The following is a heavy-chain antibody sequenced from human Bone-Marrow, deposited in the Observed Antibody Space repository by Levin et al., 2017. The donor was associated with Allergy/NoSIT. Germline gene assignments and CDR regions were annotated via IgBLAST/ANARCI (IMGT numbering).Heavy chain of an antibody. D-gene: IGHD3-3*01. J-gene: IGHJ4*01. CDR3: ARALSGSNSDCDY. CDR2: IYYNGNT. Sequence: SQTLSLPCSVSGGSIRNYYWNWVRQPPGRGLEWIGYIYYNGNTNYNPSLESRVTISLHTSKNQFSLKLTSVTAADTAVYYCARALSGSNSDCDYWGQGTLVTVSS. CDR1: GGSIRNYY. V-gene: IGHV4-59*01.